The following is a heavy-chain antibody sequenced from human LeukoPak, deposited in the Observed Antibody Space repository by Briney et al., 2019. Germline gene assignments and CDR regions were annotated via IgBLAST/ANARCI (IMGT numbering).Heavy chain of an antibody. V-gene: IGHV3-30*02. CDR3: AKAPYCSSTSCLGSMDV. Sequence: GSLRLSCAASGFTFSSYGMHWVRQAPGKGLEWVAFIRYDGSNKYYADSVKGRFTISRDNSKNTLYLQMNSLRAEDTAVYYCAKAPYCSSTSCLGSMDVWGKGTTVTVSS. D-gene: IGHD2-2*01. J-gene: IGHJ6*03. CDR2: IRYDGSNK. CDR1: GFTFSSYG.